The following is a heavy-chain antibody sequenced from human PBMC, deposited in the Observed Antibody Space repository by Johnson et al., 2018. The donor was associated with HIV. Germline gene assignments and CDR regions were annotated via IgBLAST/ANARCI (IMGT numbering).Heavy chain of an antibody. D-gene: IGHD2-8*01. CDR2: ISYDGSNK. V-gene: IGHV3-30-3*01. CDR1: GFTFSSYA. J-gene: IGHJ3*02. CDR3: AKESMGAFDI. Sequence: QVQLVESGGGVVQPGRSLRLSCAASGFTFSSYAMHWVRQAPGKGLEWVAVISYDGSNKYYGDCVKGRFTISRDNSKNTLYLQMNSLRAEDPAVDYCAKESMGAFDIWGQGTMVTVSS.